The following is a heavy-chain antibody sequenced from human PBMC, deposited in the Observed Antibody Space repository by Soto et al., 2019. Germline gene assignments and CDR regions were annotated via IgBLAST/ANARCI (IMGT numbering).Heavy chain of an antibody. V-gene: IGHV4-4*07. J-gene: IGHJ4*02. CDR1: GGSMSSNY. CDR3: ARDQRLDSYSSPLYLYFDS. Sequence: SETLSLTCTVSGGSMSSNYWSWIRQSAGKGLEWIGRIYTSGTTNYNPSIKGRVTMSVDTSKNRFSLKLTSVTAADTAVYYCARDQRLDSYSSPLYLYFDSWGQGSLVTVSS. D-gene: IGHD6-19*01. CDR2: IYTSGTT.